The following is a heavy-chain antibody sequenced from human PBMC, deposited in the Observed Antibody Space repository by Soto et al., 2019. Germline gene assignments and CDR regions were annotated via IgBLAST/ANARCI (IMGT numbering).Heavy chain of an antibody. CDR2: IKSKTDGGTT. CDR3: TTDALSSGSPTAY. Sequence: PGGSLRLSCAASGFTFSNAWMSWVRQAPGKGLEWVGRIKSKTDGGTTDYAAPVKGRFTISRDDSKNTLYLQMNSLKTEDTAVYYCTTDALSSGSPTAYWGQGTLVTVSS. V-gene: IGHV3-15*01. CDR1: GFTFSNAW. D-gene: IGHD1-26*01. J-gene: IGHJ4*02.